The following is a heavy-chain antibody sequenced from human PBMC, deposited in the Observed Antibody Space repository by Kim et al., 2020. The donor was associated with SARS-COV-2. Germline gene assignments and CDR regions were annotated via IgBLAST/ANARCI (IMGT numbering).Heavy chain of an antibody. CDR3: ARHASSIAVAGTWIN. D-gene: IGHD6-19*01. V-gene: IGHV5-10-1*01. CDR1: GYSFTSYW. Sequence: GESLKISCKGSGYSFTSYWISWVRQMPGKGLEWMGRIDPSDSYTNYSPSFQGHVTISADKSISTAYLQWSSLKASDTAMYYCARHASSIAVAGTWINWGQGTLVTVSS. J-gene: IGHJ4*02. CDR2: IDPSDSYT.